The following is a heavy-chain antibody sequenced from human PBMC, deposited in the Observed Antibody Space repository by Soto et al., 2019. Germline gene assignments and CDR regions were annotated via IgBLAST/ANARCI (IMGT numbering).Heavy chain of an antibody. D-gene: IGHD1-7*01. J-gene: IGHJ5*01. CDR3: ARARKVGTAPLDS. Sequence: PGGSLRLSCASSGFTFRSYPMSWGRQAPGKGLEWVSAVSAGGTNIYYLDSVRGRFTMSRDNSKNTLFLQMDRLRAEDTALYYCARARKVGTAPLDSWGEGALVTVS. CDR2: VSAGGTNI. CDR1: GFTFRSYP. V-gene: IGHV3-23*01.